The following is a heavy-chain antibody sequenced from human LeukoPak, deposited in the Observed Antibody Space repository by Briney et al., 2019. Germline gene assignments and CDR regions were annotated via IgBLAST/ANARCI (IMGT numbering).Heavy chain of an antibody. Sequence: GASVKVSCKASGGTFSSYAISWVRQAPGQGLEWMGRILPILGIANYAQKFQGRVTITADKSTSTAYMELSSLRSEDTAVYYCARASMVVTSSHAFDIWGQGTMVTVSS. D-gene: IGHD2-21*02. CDR1: GGTFSSYA. CDR3: ARASMVVTSSHAFDI. CDR2: ILPILGIA. J-gene: IGHJ3*02. V-gene: IGHV1-69*04.